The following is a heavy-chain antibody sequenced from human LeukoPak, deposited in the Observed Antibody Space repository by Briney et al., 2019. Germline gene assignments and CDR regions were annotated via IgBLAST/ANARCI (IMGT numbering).Heavy chain of an antibody. CDR1: GFTFSDYY. D-gene: IGHD5-18*01. J-gene: IGHJ6*03. V-gene: IGHV3-11*01. CDR3: ARHTYGYSFSYYMDV. CDR2: ISTSGGTI. Sequence: PGGSLTLSCAASGFTFSDYYMTWLRQAPGKGLEWVSYISTSGGTIYYADSVKGRFTNSRDNAKTSLYLQMNSLRAEDTAVYYCARHTYGYSFSYYMDVWGKGTTVTISS.